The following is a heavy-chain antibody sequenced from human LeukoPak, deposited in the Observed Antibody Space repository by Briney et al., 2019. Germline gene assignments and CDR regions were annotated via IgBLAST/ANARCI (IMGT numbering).Heavy chain of an antibody. CDR1: GYTLTELS. D-gene: IGHD6-13*01. Sequence: ASVKVSCKVSGYTLTELSIHWVRQAPGKGPECMGWISAYNGNTNYAQKLQDRVTMTTDTSTNTAYMELRSLRSDDTAVYYCARGAAAGRRDYWGQGTLVTVSS. V-gene: IGHV1-18*01. CDR3: ARGAAAGRRDY. J-gene: IGHJ4*02. CDR2: ISAYNGNT.